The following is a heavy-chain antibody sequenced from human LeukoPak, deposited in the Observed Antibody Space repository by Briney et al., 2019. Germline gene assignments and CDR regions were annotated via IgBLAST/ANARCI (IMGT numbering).Heavy chain of an antibody. J-gene: IGHJ4*02. CDR2: ISSSGRTM. D-gene: IGHD3-10*01. CDR3: ARESGLTMVRGTFDY. CDR1: GFTFSSYE. Sequence: PGGSLRLSCAASGFTFSSYEMNWVRQAPGKGLEWVSYISSSGRTMYYADSVKGRFTFSRDNAKNSLYLQMNSLRAEDTAVYYCARESGLTMVRGTFDYWGQGTLLTVSS. V-gene: IGHV3-48*03.